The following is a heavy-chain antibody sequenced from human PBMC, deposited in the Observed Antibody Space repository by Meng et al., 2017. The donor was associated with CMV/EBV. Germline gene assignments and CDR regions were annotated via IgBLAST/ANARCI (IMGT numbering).Heavy chain of an antibody. CDR1: GFTFSDYW. J-gene: IGHJ4*02. CDR3: VRDGHSWNFDY. Sequence: GESLQISCTASGFTFSDYWMHWVRQTPGKGLLWVSRIKGDGSHTIYGDSVKGRFTISRDNAKNTLYLQMNTLRVEDTAVYYCVRDGHSWNFDYWGQGSLVTVSS. V-gene: IGHV3-74*01. CDR2: IKGDGSHT. D-gene: IGHD6-13*01.